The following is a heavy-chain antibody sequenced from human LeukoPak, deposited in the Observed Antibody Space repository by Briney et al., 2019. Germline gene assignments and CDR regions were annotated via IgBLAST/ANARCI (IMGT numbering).Heavy chain of an antibody. CDR2: IKQDGSEK. CDR3: ARDYDYVWGSYRHWYFDP. D-gene: IGHD3-16*02. Sequence: GGSLRLSCAVSGFTFGSYWMSWVRQAPGKGLEWVANIKQDGSEKYYVDSVKGRFTISRDNAKNSLYLQMNSLRVEDTAVYYCARDYDYVWGSYRHWYFDPWGRGTLVTVSS. CDR1: GFTFGSYW. J-gene: IGHJ2*01. V-gene: IGHV3-7*05.